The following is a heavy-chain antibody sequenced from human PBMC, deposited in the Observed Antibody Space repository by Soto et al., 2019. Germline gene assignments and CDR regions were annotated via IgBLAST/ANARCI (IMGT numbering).Heavy chain of an antibody. J-gene: IGHJ4*02. CDR2: ISAYNGNT. D-gene: IGHD3-10*01. Sequence: VKVSCKASGYTFTSYGISWVRQAPGQGLEWMGWISAYNGNTNYAQKLQGRVTMTTDTSTSTAYMELRSLRSDDTAVYYCARLPRSRYYYGWGSYEFDFWGQGTLVTVSS. CDR3: ARLPRSRYYYGWGSYEFDF. CDR1: GYTFTSYG. V-gene: IGHV1-18*01.